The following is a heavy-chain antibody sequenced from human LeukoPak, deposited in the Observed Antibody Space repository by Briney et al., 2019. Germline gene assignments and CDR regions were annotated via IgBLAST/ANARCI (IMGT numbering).Heavy chain of an antibody. Sequence: PSETLSLTCTVSGGSISSGPYYWSWIRQPPGKGLEWIGEINHSGSTNYNPSLKSRVTISVDTSKNQFSLKLSSVTAADTAVYYCARLRWLQLIYYYGMDVWGQGTTVTVSS. CDR1: GGSISSGPYY. V-gene: IGHV4-39*07. CDR2: INHSGST. CDR3: ARLRWLQLIYYYGMDV. D-gene: IGHD5-24*01. J-gene: IGHJ6*02.